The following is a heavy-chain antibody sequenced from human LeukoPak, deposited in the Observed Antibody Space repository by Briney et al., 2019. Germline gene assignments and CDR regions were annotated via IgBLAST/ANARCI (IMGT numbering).Heavy chain of an antibody. Sequence: GGSLRLSCAASGFTLSTYWMSWVRQAPGKGLEWLANIKQDGSEKYYVDSVKGRFTISRDNVENSLDLQMNSLRFEDTAVYYCTRGPRGYDSSGAPWGQGTLVTVSS. CDR2: IKQDGSEK. J-gene: IGHJ5*02. D-gene: IGHD3-22*01. CDR1: GFTLSTYW. V-gene: IGHV3-7*01. CDR3: TRGPRGYDSSGAP.